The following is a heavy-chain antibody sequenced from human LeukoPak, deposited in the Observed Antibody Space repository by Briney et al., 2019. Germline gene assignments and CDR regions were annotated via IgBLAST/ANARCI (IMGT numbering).Heavy chain of an antibody. D-gene: IGHD5-18*01. CDR2: TTSNIYT. Sequence: GGALRLSCAASGFTFSSYSMNWVRQATGKGPEWVSCTTSNIYTYYADSVRGRFTISRDNSQNSVYLVMNSLRAEDTAVYYCARERDTSMVALDSWGQGTLVTVSS. CDR1: GFTFSSYS. V-gene: IGHV3-21*06. CDR3: ARERDTSMVALDS. J-gene: IGHJ4*02.